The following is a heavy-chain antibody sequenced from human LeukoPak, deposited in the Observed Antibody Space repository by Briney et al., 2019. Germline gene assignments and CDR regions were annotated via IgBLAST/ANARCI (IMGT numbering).Heavy chain of an antibody. CDR2: IIPIFGTA. J-gene: IGHJ4*02. Sequence: ASVKVSCKASGGTFSSYAISWVRQAPGQGLEWMGGIIPIFGTANYAQKFQGRVTITTDESTSTAYMELSSLRSEDTAVYYCASFVVRGTGNFDYWGQGTLVTVSS. D-gene: IGHD1-1*01. CDR1: GGTFSSYA. CDR3: ASFVVRGTGNFDY. V-gene: IGHV1-69*05.